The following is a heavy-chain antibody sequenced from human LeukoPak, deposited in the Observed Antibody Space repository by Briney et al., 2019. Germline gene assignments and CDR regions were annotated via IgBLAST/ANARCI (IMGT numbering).Heavy chain of an antibody. J-gene: IGHJ4*02. Sequence: PGGSMTLACAPSGFTFSSYAMSWVRQAPGKGLEWVSAIGGSGGSTYCADSVKGRFTISRDNSKNTLYLQMNSLRAEDTAVYYCAKAQVAAAGLGYFDYWGQGTLVTVSS. V-gene: IGHV3-23*01. CDR3: AKAQVAAAGLGYFDY. CDR2: IGGSGGST. D-gene: IGHD6-13*01. CDR1: GFTFSSYA.